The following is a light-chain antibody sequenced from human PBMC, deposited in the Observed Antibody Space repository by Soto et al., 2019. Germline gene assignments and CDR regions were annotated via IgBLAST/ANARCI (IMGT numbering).Light chain of an antibody. CDR3: QQRCNWPART. Sequence: DIVLTQSPATLSLSPGERATLSCRASESVTTYLAWYRQKPGQPPGLLIYDASKRATGVPVRFSGSGSGTDFTHDISSLEPEDFEIYYGQQRCNWPARTFGGGTKVEIK. CDR1: ESVTTY. CDR2: DAS. V-gene: IGKV3-11*01. J-gene: IGKJ4*01.